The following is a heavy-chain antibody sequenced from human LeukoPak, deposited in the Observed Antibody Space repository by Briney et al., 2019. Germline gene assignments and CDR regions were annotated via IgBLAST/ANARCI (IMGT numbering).Heavy chain of an antibody. CDR1: GFTFSNYW. Sequence: GGSLRLSCAASGFTFSNYWMHWVRQAPGKGLVWVSHINSDGSRTDYAASVKGQFTISRDNAKNTLYLQMNSLRAEDTAVYYCARQPDYWGQGTLVTVSS. CDR3: ARQPDY. J-gene: IGHJ4*02. CDR2: INSDGSRT. V-gene: IGHV3-74*01. D-gene: IGHD1-14*01.